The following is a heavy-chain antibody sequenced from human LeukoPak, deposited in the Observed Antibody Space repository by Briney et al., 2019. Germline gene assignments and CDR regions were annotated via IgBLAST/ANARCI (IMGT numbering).Heavy chain of an antibody. CDR2: ISHSGST. J-gene: IGHJ4*02. Sequence: PSETLSLTRAVYGGSFSGYYWSWIRQPPGKGLEWIGEISHSGSTNYNPSLKSRVTISVDTSKNQFSLKLSSVTAADTAVYYCARQLALLWFGELLPYFDYWGQGTLVTVSS. CDR1: GGSFSGYY. D-gene: IGHD3-10*01. CDR3: ARQLALLWFGELLPYFDY. V-gene: IGHV4-34*01.